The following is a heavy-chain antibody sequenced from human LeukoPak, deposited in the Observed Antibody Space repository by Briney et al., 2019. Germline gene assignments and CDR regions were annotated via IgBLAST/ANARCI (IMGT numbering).Heavy chain of an antibody. D-gene: IGHD3-22*01. V-gene: IGHV1-46*01. CDR2: INPSGGST. CDR1: GYTFTTYY. J-gene: IGHJ4*02. CDR3: ARDLVSYYDSSGALDY. Sequence: GASVKVSCKAAGYTFTTYYMHWVRQAPGQGLEWMGTINPSGGSTSYAQKFQGRVTMTRDTSTSTVYMELRSLRSDDTAVYYCARDLVSYYDSSGALDYWGQGTLVTVSS.